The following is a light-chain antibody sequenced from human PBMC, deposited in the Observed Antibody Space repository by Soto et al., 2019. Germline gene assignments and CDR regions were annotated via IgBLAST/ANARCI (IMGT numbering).Light chain of an antibody. CDR3: QKYNCAPLS. CDR1: QGIAPY. CDR2: ATS. V-gene: IGKV1-27*01. Sequence: DVQMTQSPSSLSAFVGDRVTITCRASQGIAPYLAWFQQKPGKVPKLLIYATSTLQSGVPSRFSGSGSGTDFSLTISSLQPEDGATYYCQKYNCAPLSFGGGTKVEIK. J-gene: IGKJ4*01.